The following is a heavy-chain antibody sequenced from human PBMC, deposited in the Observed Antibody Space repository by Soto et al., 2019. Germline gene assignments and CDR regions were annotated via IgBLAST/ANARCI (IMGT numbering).Heavy chain of an antibody. CDR3: ARDISSGSYDWFDP. CDR1: GYTFTGYG. J-gene: IGHJ5*02. CDR2: ISAYNGNT. Sequence: ASVKVSCKASGYTFTGYGISWVRQAPGQGLEWMGWISAYNGNTNYAQKLQGRVTMTTDTSTSTAYMELRSLRSDDTAVYYCARDISSGSYDWFDPWGQGTLVTVSS. V-gene: IGHV1-18*04. D-gene: IGHD1-26*01.